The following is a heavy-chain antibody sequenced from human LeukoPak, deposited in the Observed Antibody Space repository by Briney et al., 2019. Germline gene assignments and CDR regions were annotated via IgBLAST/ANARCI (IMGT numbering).Heavy chain of an antibody. J-gene: IGHJ4*02. V-gene: IGHV1-2*02. D-gene: IGHD2-21*02. CDR1: GYTFTGYY. CDR3: ATVGVAYCGGDCYSNFDY. Sequence: ASVKVSCKASGYTFTGYYMHWVRQAPGQGLEWMGWINPNSGGTNYAQKFQGRVTMTRDTSISTAYMELSRLRSDDTAVYYCATVGVAYCGGDCYSNFDYWGQGTLVTVSS. CDR2: INPNSGGT.